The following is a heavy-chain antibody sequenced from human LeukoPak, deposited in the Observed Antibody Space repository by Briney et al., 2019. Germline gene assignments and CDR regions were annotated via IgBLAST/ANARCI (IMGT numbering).Heavy chain of an antibody. V-gene: IGHV3-9*01. CDR2: ISWNGGSI. CDR1: GLTFDGYA. J-gene: IGHJ5*02. D-gene: IGHD3-22*01. Sequence: GRSLRLSCAASGLTFDGYARHWVRQAPGKGLEWVAGISWNGGSIGYADSVKGRFTISRDNAKNSLYLQMNRLRAEDTALYYCAKDRHYYDTSGSFDPWGQGPLVTVSS. CDR3: AKDRHYYDTSGSFDP.